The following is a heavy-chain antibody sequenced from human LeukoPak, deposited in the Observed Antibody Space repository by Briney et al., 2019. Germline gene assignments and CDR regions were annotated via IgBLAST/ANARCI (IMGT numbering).Heavy chain of an antibody. CDR3: AKAMSTDHYDSRGFYRVDFDS. V-gene: IGHV3-23*01. CDR1: GFTFSTYA. Sequence: GGSLRLSCAASGFTFSTYAMSWVRQAPGKGLEWFSALTISGGSGVFTYYADSVKGRFIISRDNSKSTLYLQLSSLRAEDTAVYYCAKAMSTDHYDSRGFYRVDFDSWGQGTLVTVSS. CDR2: LTISGGSGVFT. D-gene: IGHD3-22*01. J-gene: IGHJ4*02.